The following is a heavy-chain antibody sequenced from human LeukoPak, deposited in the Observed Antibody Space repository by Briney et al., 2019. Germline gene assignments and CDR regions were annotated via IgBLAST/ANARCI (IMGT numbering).Heavy chain of an antibody. CDR3: ARDPPRGSMSQIDY. CDR2: IYTSGST. Sequence: SETLSLTCTVSGGSISSGSYYWSWIRQPAGKGLEWIGRIYTSGSTNYNPSLKSRVTISVDTSKNQFSLKLSSVTAADTAVYYCARDPPRGSMSQIDYWGQGTLVTVSS. CDR1: GGSISSGSYY. D-gene: IGHD3-16*01. V-gene: IGHV4-61*02. J-gene: IGHJ4*02.